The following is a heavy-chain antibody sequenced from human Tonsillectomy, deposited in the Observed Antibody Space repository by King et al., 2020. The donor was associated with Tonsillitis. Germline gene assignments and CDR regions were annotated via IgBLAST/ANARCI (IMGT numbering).Heavy chain of an antibody. CDR1: GFTFTSHD. J-gene: IGHJ4*02. D-gene: IGHD2/OR15-2a*01. CDR3: AGNTAY. V-gene: IGHV3-30*03. CDR2: ISNDGINK. Sequence: QLVESGGGVVQPGGSPRLSCAASGFTFTSHDMHWVRQASGKGLEWVALISNDGINKYYSDSVKGRFTISRDNSKNMLYLQMNSLSAEDTALYFCAGNTAYWGQGTLVTVSS.